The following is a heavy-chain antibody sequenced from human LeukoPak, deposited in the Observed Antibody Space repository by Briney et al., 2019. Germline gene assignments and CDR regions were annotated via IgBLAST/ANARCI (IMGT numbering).Heavy chain of an antibody. J-gene: IGHJ5*02. CDR1: GYTFTSYY. CDR3: ARGGGATGTISWFDP. V-gene: IGHV1-46*01. Sequence: ASVNVSCKASGYTFTSYYMHWVRQAPGQGLEWMGIINPSGGSTSYAQKFQGRVTMTRDTSTSTVYMELSSLRSEDTAVYYCARGGGATGTISWFDPWGQGTLVTVSS. CDR2: INPSGGST. D-gene: IGHD1-7*01.